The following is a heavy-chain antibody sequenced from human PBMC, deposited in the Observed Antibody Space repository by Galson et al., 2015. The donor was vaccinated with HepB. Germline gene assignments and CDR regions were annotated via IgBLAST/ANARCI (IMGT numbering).Heavy chain of an antibody. CDR1: GFTFSSYN. CDR3: ARGGSVYGYFDY. J-gene: IGHJ4*02. V-gene: IGHV3-48*04. CDR2: ISSGTGSI. D-gene: IGHD3-22*01. Sequence: SLRLSCAASGFTFSSYNMNWVRQAPGKGLEWVSYISSGTGSIYYVDSVKGRFTISRDNAKNSLYLQMNSLRVEDTAVYYCARGGSVYGYFDYWGQGTLVTVSS.